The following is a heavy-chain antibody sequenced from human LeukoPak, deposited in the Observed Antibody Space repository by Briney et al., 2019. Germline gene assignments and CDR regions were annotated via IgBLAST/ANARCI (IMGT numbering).Heavy chain of an antibody. CDR3: AKDIKYQLLGGWFDP. CDR2: ISWNSGSI. J-gene: IGHJ5*02. D-gene: IGHD2-2*01. CDR1: GFTFDDYA. V-gene: IGHV3-9*01. Sequence: GGSLRLSCAASGFTFDDYAMHWVRQAPGKGLEWVSGISWNSGSIGYADSVKGRFTISRDNAKNSLYLQMNSLRAEDTALYYCAKDIKYQLLGGWFDPWGQGNLVTVSS.